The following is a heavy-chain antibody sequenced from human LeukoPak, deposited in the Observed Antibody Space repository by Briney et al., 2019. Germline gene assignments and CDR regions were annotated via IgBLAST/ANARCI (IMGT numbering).Heavy chain of an antibody. D-gene: IGHD2-21*02. Sequence: ASVKVSCKASGYTFTSYGISWVRQAPGQGLEWMGWISAYNGNTNYAQKLQGRVTMTTDTCTSTAYMELRSLRSDDTAVYYCARGFGYCGGDCQVDYWGQGTLVTVSS. CDR1: GYTFTSYG. V-gene: IGHV1-18*01. CDR3: ARGFGYCGGDCQVDY. CDR2: ISAYNGNT. J-gene: IGHJ4*02.